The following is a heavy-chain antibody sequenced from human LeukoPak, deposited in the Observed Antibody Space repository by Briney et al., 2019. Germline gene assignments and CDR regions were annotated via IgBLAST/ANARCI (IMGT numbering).Heavy chain of an antibody. CDR3: AKRKLYSSGFDY. J-gene: IGHJ4*02. Sequence: PSETLSLTCTVSGGSFSTYYWSWIRQPPGKGLEWIGYIYYSGSTNYNPTLKSRVTISADTSKNQFSLKLSSVTAADTAVYYCAKRKLYSSGFDYWGQGTLLTVSS. CDR2: IYYSGST. V-gene: IGHV4-59*08. CDR1: GGSFSTYY. D-gene: IGHD3-10*01.